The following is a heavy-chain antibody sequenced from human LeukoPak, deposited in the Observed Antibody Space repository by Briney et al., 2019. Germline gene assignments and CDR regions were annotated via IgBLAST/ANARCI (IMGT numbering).Heavy chain of an antibody. J-gene: IGHJ4*02. CDR1: GFTFDDYA. Sequence: PGGSLRLSCAASGFTFDDYAMHWVRQAPGKGLEWVSLISGDGGSTYYADSVKGRFTISRDNSKNSLYLQMNSLRTEDTALYYCAKNGGYWDSSGPDYWGQGTLVTVSS. CDR2: ISGDGGST. CDR3: AKNGGYWDSSGPDY. V-gene: IGHV3-43*02. D-gene: IGHD3-22*01.